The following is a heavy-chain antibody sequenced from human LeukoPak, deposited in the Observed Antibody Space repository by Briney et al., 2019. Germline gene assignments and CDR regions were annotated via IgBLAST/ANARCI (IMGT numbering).Heavy chain of an antibody. CDR3: ARRSDYYDSSAYLY. V-gene: IGHV1-8*03. J-gene: IGHJ4*02. D-gene: IGHD3-22*01. CDR2: MNPNSGNS. CDR1: GYTFTTYD. Sequence: ASVKVSCKASGYTFTTYDINWVRQAAGQGPEWMGWMNPNSGNSGYAQKFQGRVTITRDTSISTAYMELSSLRSEDAAVYYCARRSDYYDSSAYLYWGQGTLVTVSS.